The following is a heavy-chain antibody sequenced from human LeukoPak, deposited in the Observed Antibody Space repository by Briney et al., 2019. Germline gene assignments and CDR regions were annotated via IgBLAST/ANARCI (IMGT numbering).Heavy chain of an antibody. V-gene: IGHV4-34*01. CDR3: ARGLGRLSIAAAGPNWFDP. D-gene: IGHD6-13*01. CDR2: INHSGST. Sequence: SETLSLTCAVYGGSFSGYYWSWIRQPPGKGLEWIGEINHSGSTNYNPSLKSRVTISVDTSKNQFSLRLSSVTAADTAVYYCARGLGRLSIAAAGPNWFDPWGQGTLVTVSS. CDR1: GGSFSGYY. J-gene: IGHJ5*02.